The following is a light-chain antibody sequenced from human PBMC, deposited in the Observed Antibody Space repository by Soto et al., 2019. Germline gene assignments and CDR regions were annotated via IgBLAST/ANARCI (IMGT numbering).Light chain of an antibody. CDR1: QSVNNA. J-gene: IGKJ4*01. CDR3: QHRRSWPLT. CDR2: DAS. Sequence: EIVLTQSPDTLSLSPGERATLSCRASQSVNNALAWYQQKPGQAPRLLIYDASNRATGIPARFSGSGSGTDFTLTISSLDPEDYAVYYCQHRRSWPLTFGGGTKVEIK. V-gene: IGKV3-11*01.